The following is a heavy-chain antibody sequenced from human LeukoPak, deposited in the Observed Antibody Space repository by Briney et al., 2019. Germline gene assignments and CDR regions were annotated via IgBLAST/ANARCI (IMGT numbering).Heavy chain of an antibody. CDR3: ARGLAFTAFDY. CDR2: ISAYNGNT. CDR1: GGTFSSYA. V-gene: IGHV1-18*01. J-gene: IGHJ4*02. Sequence: ASVKVSCKASGGTFSSYAISWVRQAPGQGLEWMGWISAYNGNTNYARKLQGRVTMTTDTSTSTAYMELRSLRSDDTAVYYCARGLAFTAFDYWGQGTLVTVSS. D-gene: IGHD5-18*01.